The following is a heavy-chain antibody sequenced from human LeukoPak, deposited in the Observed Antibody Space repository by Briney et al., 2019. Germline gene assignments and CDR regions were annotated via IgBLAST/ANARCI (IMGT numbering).Heavy chain of an antibody. CDR1: GFTFSSYA. Sequence: GGSLRLSCAASGFTFSSYAMHWVRQAPGKGLEWVAVISYDGSNKYYADSVKGRFTISRDNSKNTLYLQMNSLRAEDTAVYYCARAGKWELTGYFDYWGQGTLVTVSS. CDR2: ISYDGSNK. D-gene: IGHD1-26*01. J-gene: IGHJ4*02. CDR3: ARAGKWELTGYFDY. V-gene: IGHV3-30-3*01.